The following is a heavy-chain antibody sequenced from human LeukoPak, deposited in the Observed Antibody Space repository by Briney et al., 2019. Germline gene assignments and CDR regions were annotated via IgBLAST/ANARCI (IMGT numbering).Heavy chain of an antibody. CDR3: ARHPGGQRGYSYGFDY. V-gene: IGHV3-7*03. CDR2: IKQDGSEI. CDR1: GFTFSNYW. D-gene: IGHD5-18*01. Sequence: PGGSLRLSCAASGFTFSNYWMGWVRQAPGKGLEWAANIKQDGSEIYYVDSVKGRFTISRDTAKDSLYLQMNSLRAEDTAVYYCARHPGGQRGYSYGFDYWGQGTLVTVSS. J-gene: IGHJ4*02.